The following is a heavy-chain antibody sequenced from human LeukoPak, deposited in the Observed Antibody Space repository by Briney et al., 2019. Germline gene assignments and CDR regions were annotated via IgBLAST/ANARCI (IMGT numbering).Heavy chain of an antibody. V-gene: IGHV3-23*01. D-gene: IGHD3-22*01. CDR2: ISGSGGST. Sequence: GGSLRLSCAASGFAFSSYAMSWVRQAPGKGLEWVSAISGSGGSTYYADSVKGRFTISRDNSKNTLYLQMNSLRAEDTAVYYCARDSDYYDSSGYYRPYFDYWGQGTLVTVSS. J-gene: IGHJ4*02. CDR1: GFAFSSYA. CDR3: ARDSDYYDSSGYYRPYFDY.